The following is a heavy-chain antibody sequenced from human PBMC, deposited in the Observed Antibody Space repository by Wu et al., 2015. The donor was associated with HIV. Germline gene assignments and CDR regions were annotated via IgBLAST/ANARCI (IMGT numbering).Heavy chain of an antibody. J-gene: IGHJ5*02. CDR3: ARDGSLSALENWFDP. CDR2: INPNSGGT. CDR1: GYNFITYY. D-gene: IGHD1-1*01. V-gene: IGHV1-2*02. Sequence: QVHLVQSGADVKKPGASVKVSCKASGYNFITYYIHWVRQAPGQGLEWMGCINPNSGGTNYAQRFQDRLTLTSETSTKTAYMELRSLKSDDTAVYYCARDGSLSALENWFDPWGQGTLVMVSS.